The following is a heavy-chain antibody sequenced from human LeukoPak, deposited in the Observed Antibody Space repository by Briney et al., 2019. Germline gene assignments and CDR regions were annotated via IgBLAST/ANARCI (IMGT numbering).Heavy chain of an antibody. CDR1: GYTFTGYY. V-gene: IGHV1-2*02. CDR3: ARVRYQWLEYYFDY. D-gene: IGHD6-19*01. Sequence: RASVKVSCKASGYTFTGYYMHWVRQAPGQGLEWMGWINPNSGGTNYAQKFQGRVTMTRDTSISTAYMELSRLRSDDTAVYYCARVRYQWLEYYFDYWGQGTLVTVSS. J-gene: IGHJ4*02. CDR2: INPNSGGT.